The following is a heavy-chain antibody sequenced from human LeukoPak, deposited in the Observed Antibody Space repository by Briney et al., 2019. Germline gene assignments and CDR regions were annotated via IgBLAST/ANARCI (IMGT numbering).Heavy chain of an antibody. Sequence: GGSLRLSCSASGFTFSTYAMHWVRQAPGKGLEEVSAISTDGGSTYYADSVKGRFTTSRDNSKNTLYLHMRSLRAEDTAVYYCVKDPQLWGGHWGQGTLVTVSS. CDR1: GFTFSTYA. J-gene: IGHJ4*02. D-gene: IGHD2-21*01. V-gene: IGHV3-64D*06. CDR3: VKDPQLWGGH. CDR2: ISTDGGST.